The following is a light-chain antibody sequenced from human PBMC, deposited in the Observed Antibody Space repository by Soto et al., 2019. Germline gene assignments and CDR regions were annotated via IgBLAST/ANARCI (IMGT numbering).Light chain of an antibody. Sequence: EIVMTQSPATLSVSPGERATLSCRASQSVSSDLAWYQQKPGQAPRLLIYDASTRATGIPVRFSGSGSGTEFTLTISSLQSEDFALYYYQQYNKCPPLTFGGGTKVEI. V-gene: IGKV3-15*01. CDR1: QSVSSD. J-gene: IGKJ4*01. CDR2: DAS. CDR3: QQYNKCPPLT.